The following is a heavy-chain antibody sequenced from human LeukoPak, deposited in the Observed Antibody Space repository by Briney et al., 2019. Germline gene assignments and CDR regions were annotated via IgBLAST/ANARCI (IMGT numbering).Heavy chain of an antibody. Sequence: PGGSLRLSCVASGFTLSNFAMNWVRQAPGKGLAWVSQISAGSGSTYYADSVKGRFTISRDNSKNTLYLQMNSLRAEDTAVYYCAKDGGGDPDYWGQGTLVTVSS. D-gene: IGHD3-16*01. CDR1: GFTLSNFA. J-gene: IGHJ4*02. V-gene: IGHV3-23*01. CDR2: ISAGSGST. CDR3: AKDGGGDPDY.